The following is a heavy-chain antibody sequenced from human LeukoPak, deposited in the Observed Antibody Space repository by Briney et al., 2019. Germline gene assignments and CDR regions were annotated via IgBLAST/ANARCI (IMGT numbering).Heavy chain of an antibody. J-gene: IGHJ6*03. V-gene: IGHV4-30-2*01. Sequence: SQTLSLTCTVSGGSISSGGYYWSWIRQPPGKGLEWIGYIYHSGSTYYNPSLKSRVTISVERSKNQFSLKLSSVTAADTAVYYCARVGSSSSQDYYYYMDVWGKGTTVTVSS. CDR2: IYHSGST. D-gene: IGHD6-6*01. CDR3: ARVGSSSSQDYYYYMDV. CDR1: GGSISSGGYY.